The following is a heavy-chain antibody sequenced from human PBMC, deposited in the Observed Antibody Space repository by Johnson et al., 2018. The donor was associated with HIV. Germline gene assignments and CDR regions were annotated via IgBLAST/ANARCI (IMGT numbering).Heavy chain of an antibody. Sequence: QVQLVESGGGVVQPGKSLKVSCAASGFTFSSYDMHWVRQPPGKGLEWVAGISYDGSKEYYVDSVKGRFTISRDNAKNTLYLQMNSLRAEDTAVYYCARSWGIADIWGQGTMVTVSS. CDR2: ISYDGSKE. J-gene: IGHJ3*02. CDR3: ARSWGIADI. D-gene: IGHD6-13*01. V-gene: IGHV3-30*03. CDR1: GFTFSSYD.